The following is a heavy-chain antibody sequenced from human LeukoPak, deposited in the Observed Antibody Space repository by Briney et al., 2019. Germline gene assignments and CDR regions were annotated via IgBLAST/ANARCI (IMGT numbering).Heavy chain of an antibody. CDR1: GFTFSSYA. CDR3: AKGGKTYYYGSGSLVG. V-gene: IGHV3-23*01. Sequence: GGSLRLSCAASGFTFSSYAMSWVRQAPGKGLEWVSAISGSGGSTYYADSVKGRSTISRDNSKNTLYLQMNSLRAEDTAVYYCAKGGKTYYYGSGSLVGWGQGTLVTVSS. CDR2: ISGSGGST. D-gene: IGHD3-10*01. J-gene: IGHJ4*02.